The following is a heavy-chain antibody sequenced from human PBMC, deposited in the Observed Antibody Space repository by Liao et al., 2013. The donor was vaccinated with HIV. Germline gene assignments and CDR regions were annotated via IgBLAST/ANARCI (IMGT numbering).Heavy chain of an antibody. D-gene: IGHD6-13*01. J-gene: IGHJ1*01. V-gene: IGHV4-4*07. CDR2: IPTGGSA. CDR3: ARERAAAVAEYVQH. Sequence: QVQLHESGPGVVKTSQTLSVTCSVSGGSIGSYHWSWIRQPAGKGLEWIGRIPTGGSATYNPALKTRLTLSVDTPNNRLSLHLNSVTAADTAVYYCARERAAAVAEYVQHWGQGTLVTVSS. CDR1: GGSIGSYH.